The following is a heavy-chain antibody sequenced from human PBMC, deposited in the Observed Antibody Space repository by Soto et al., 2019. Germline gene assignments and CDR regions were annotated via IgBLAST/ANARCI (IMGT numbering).Heavy chain of an antibody. CDR1: GYSISSGYY. V-gene: IGHV4-38-2*01. CDR2: IYHGGST. Sequence: SETLSLTCAVSGYSISSGYYWGWLRQPPGKGLEWIGGIYHGGSTYYNPSVNSRVTLSIDMTNNHVSLILSSVTAADTAVYYCARVGPWVPYYDDSSPYTFENWFDPWGQGTLVTVSS. D-gene: IGHD3-22*01. CDR3: ARVGPWVPYYDDSSPYTFENWFDP. J-gene: IGHJ5*02.